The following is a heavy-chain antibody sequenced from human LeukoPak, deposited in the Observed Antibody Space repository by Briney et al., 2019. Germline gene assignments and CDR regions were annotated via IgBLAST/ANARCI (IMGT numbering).Heavy chain of an antibody. J-gene: IGHJ2*01. CDR3: ARYTRPRHRYWYFDL. V-gene: IGHV4-39*01. Sequence: SETLSLTCTVSGGSISSSSYYWGWIRQPPGKGLEWIGSIYYSGSTYYNPSLKSRVTISVDTSKNQFSLKLSSATAADTAVYYCARYTRPRHRYWYFDLWGRGTLVTVSS. CDR2: IYYSGST. D-gene: IGHD1-14*01. CDR1: GGSISSSSYY.